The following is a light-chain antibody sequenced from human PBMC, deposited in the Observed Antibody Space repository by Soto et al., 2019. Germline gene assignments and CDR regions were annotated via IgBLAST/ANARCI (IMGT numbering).Light chain of an antibody. J-gene: IGLJ2*01. V-gene: IGLV2-14*03. Sequence: QSALTRPASMSGSPGQSITISCTGTSSDVGGYNYVSWYRQHPGKAPKLMIYDVNNRPSGVSNRFSGYKSGNTASLTISGLQAEDEADYYCSSHSSSSTLVVFGGGTKLTVL. CDR1: SSDVGGYNY. CDR2: DVN. CDR3: SSHSSSSTLVV.